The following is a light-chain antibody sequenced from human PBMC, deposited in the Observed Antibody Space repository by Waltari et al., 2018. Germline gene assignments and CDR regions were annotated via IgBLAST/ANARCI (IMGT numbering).Light chain of an antibody. V-gene: IGKV3-20*01. CDR2: GAS. CDR1: PSVTWT. Sequence: EIVLTQSPGTLSSSPGERATLSCRDSPSVTWTLAWYQQTPGQAPRLLIYGASNRPTGLPDRFSGSGSGTDFSLTLSRLEPEYFAVYYCQHYLRLPATFGQGTKVEIK. J-gene: IGKJ1*01. CDR3: QHYLRLPAT.